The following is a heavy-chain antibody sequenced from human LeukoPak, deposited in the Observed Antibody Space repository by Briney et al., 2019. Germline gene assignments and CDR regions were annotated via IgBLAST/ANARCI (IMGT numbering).Heavy chain of an antibody. CDR2: IKQDGSEK. J-gene: IGHJ5*02. CDR3: ARGTRGVAAAGNWSDP. CDR1: GFTFSSYW. D-gene: IGHD6-13*01. V-gene: IGHV3-7*01. Sequence: GGSLRLSCTASGFTFSSYWMSWVRQAPGKGLEWVANIKQDGSEKYYVDSVKGRFTISRDNAKNSLYLQMNSLRAEDTAVYYCARGTRGVAAAGNWSDPWGQGTLVTVSS.